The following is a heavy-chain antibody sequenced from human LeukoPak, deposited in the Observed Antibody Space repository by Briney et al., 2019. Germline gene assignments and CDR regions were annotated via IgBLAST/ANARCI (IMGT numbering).Heavy chain of an antibody. V-gene: IGHV1-2*02. J-gene: IGHJ4*02. D-gene: IGHD6-19*01. CDR3: ARGAVAGPFDY. CDR2: INPNSGGT. Sequence: ASVKVSCKASGYTFTGYYMHWVRQAPGQGLEWMGWINPNSGGTNYAQKLQGRVTMTTDTSTSTAYMGLRSLRSDDTAVYYCARGAVAGPFDYWGQGTLVTVSS. CDR1: GYTFTGYY.